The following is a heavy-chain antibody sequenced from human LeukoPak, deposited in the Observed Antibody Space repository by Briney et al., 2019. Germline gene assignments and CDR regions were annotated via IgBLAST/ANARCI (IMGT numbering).Heavy chain of an antibody. V-gene: IGHV1-2*02. Sequence: ASVKVSCTASGYTFTGYYMHWVRQAPGQGLEWMGWINPNSGGTNYAQKFQGRVTMTRDTSISTAYMELSRLRSDDTAVYYCALGAGMVVAATQSWGQGTLVTVSS. CDR3: ALGAGMVVAATQS. D-gene: IGHD2-15*01. CDR2: INPNSGGT. J-gene: IGHJ5*02. CDR1: GYTFTGYY.